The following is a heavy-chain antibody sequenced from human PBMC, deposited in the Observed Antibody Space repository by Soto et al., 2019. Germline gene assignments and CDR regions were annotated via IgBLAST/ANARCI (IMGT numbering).Heavy chain of an antibody. CDR1: GFSFSSYG. Sequence: QVQLVESGGGVAQPGRSLRLSCAASGFSFSSYGIHWVRQAPGKGLEWVAVVSSDGSKKSYADSVKGRFTISRDNSNNTLYLQMNSLRGEDTAVYYCAKGANAYGTTDPFDYWGQGTLVTVSS. J-gene: IGHJ4*02. CDR2: VSSDGSKK. V-gene: IGHV3-30*18. CDR3: AKGANAYGTTDPFDY. D-gene: IGHD1-1*01.